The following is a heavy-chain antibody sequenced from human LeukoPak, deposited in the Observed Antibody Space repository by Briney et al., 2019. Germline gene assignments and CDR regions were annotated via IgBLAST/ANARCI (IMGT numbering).Heavy chain of an antibody. Sequence: PGGSLRLSCAASGFTFDDYAMHWVRQAPGKGLEWVSGISWNSGSIGYADSVKGRFTISRDNAKNSLYLQMNSLRAEDTALYYCAKDRSSRWYLAGFDYWGRGTLVTVSS. J-gene: IGHJ4*02. CDR3: AKDRSSRWYLAGFDY. CDR2: ISWNSGSI. D-gene: IGHD6-13*01. CDR1: GFTFDDYA. V-gene: IGHV3-9*01.